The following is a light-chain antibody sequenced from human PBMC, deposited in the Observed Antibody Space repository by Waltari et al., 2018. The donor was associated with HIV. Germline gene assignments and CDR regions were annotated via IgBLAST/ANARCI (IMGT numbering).Light chain of an antibody. Sequence: DIQMTHSPSPLSASIGDRVTITCRASQTISNHLNWDQQKPGQAPKFLIYHASNLQNGVPPRFSGSGSGTDFTLTITSLQPEDFATYYCQQSHSIPRTFGQGTTVEI. CDR2: HAS. J-gene: IGKJ1*01. CDR3: QQSHSIPRT. CDR1: QTISNH. V-gene: IGKV1-39*01.